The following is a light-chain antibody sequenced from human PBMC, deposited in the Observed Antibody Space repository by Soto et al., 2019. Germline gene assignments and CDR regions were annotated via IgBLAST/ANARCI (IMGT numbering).Light chain of an antibody. CDR3: SSYAGSNNFGV. Sequence: QSALTQPPSASKSPGQSVTISCTGTSSDVGGYNYVSWYQLHPGKAPKLMIYEVTKRPSGVPDRFSGSKSGNTASLTVSGLQAEDEADYYCSSYAGSNNFGVFGGGTKLTVL. CDR2: EVT. V-gene: IGLV2-8*02. J-gene: IGLJ2*01. CDR1: SSDVGGYNY.